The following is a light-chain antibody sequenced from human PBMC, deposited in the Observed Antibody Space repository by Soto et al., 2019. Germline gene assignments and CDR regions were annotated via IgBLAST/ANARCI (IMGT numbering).Light chain of an antibody. CDR1: SSDVGGYNY. CDR3: SSYTSSSTRV. Sequence: QAGLTQPASVSGSPGQSITISCTGTSSDVGGYNYVSWYQQHPGKAPKLMIYDVSNRPSGVSNRLSGSKSGNTASLTISGLQAEDEADYYCSSYTSSSTRVFGTGTKVTVL. J-gene: IGLJ1*01. V-gene: IGLV2-14*01. CDR2: DVS.